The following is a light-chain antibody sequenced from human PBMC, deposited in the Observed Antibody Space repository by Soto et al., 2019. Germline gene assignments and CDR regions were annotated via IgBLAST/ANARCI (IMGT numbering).Light chain of an antibody. CDR3: QQRFTWPS. V-gene: IGKV3-11*01. CDR1: QSISSY. J-gene: IGKJ3*01. CDR2: DAS. Sequence: ETVLTQSPATLSLSPGERATLSCRASQSISSYLAWYQQKPGQAPRLLIYDASNRATGIPARFSGSGSGTDFTLTISSLVPEDFAVYYCQQRFTWPSFGPGTNVDIK.